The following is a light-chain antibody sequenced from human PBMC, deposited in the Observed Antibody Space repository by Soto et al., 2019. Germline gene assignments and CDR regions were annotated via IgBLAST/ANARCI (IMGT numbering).Light chain of an antibody. V-gene: IGKV3-15*01. Sequence: EIVMTQSPATLSVSPGERATLSCRASQSVSSNLAWYQQKPGQAPRLLIYGASTRATGIPARFSGSGSGTEFTLTISSLQSEDFAVYYCQQYNTWPRFTFGSGTKVDIK. J-gene: IGKJ3*01. CDR3: QQYNTWPRFT. CDR2: GAS. CDR1: QSVSSN.